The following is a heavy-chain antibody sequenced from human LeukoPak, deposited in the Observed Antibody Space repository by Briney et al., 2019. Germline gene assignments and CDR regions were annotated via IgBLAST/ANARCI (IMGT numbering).Heavy chain of an antibody. Sequence: GGSLRLSCAASGFTFSSYGMHWVRQAPGKGLEWVAVIWYDGSNKYYADSVKGRFTISRDNSKNTLYLQMNSQRAEDAAVYYCAKDGYYGGNSGHWFDPWGQGTLVTVSS. CDR1: GFTFSSYG. CDR3: AKDGYYGGNSGHWFDP. CDR2: IWYDGSNK. J-gene: IGHJ5*02. D-gene: IGHD4-23*01. V-gene: IGHV3-33*06.